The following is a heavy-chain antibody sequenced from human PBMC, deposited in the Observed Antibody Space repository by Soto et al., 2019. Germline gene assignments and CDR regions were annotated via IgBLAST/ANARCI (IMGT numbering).Heavy chain of an antibody. V-gene: IGHV1-3*01. J-gene: IGHJ6*02. D-gene: IGHD2-21*02. CDR3: ARDRGNCGGDCHHYGMDV. CDR2: LNPGNGNT. Sequence: HVQLMQSGAEVKKPGASVKVSCKASGYNFTAFAIHWVRQAPGQGLEWMGWLNPGNGNTKYSQRFQGRVTITRDTSATAAYMELSSLTSEDTAIYYCARDRGNCGGDCHHYGMDVWGQGTTVTVSS. CDR1: GYNFTAFA.